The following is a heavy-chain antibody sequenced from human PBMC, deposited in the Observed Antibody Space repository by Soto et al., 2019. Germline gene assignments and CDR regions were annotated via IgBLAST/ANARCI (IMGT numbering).Heavy chain of an antibody. V-gene: IGHV1-46*01. CDR1: GYTFTSYY. CDR2: INPSGGST. Sequence: GASVKVSCKASGYTFTSYYMHWVRQALGQGLEWMGIINPSGGSTTYAQKFQGRVTMTRDTSTSTVYMELSSLRSEDTAVYYCARGDIVAIFGMDVWGQGTTVTVSS. D-gene: IGHD5-12*01. J-gene: IGHJ6*02. CDR3: ARGDIVAIFGMDV.